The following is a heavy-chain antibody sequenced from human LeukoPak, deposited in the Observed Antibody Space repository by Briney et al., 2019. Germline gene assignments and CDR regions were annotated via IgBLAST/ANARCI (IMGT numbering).Heavy chain of an antibody. CDR3: AKLQTAVVPAATLGFDS. Sequence: GGSLRLSCAASGFTFSSYAMSWVRQAPGKGLEWVSAIGRSGANSYYATSVKGRFSVSRDNTKNTFHLQMNSLRAEDTAIYYCAKLQTAVVPAATLGFDSWGQGTLVTVSS. CDR1: GFTFSSYA. CDR2: IGRSGANS. V-gene: IGHV3-23*01. D-gene: IGHD2-2*01. J-gene: IGHJ4*02.